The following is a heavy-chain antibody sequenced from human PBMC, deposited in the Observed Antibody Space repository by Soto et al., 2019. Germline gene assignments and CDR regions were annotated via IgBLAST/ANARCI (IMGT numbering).Heavy chain of an antibody. CDR1: GGSISSGGYS. V-gene: IGHV4-30-2*01. J-gene: IGHJ5*02. CDR3: AGVRGPYCGGVCYPPTPNWFDP. CDR2: IYHSGST. Sequence: QLQLQESGSGLVKPSQTLSLTCAVSGGSISSGGYSWSWIRQPPGKGLEWIGYIYHSGSTYYNPSLKSRVTISVDRSKNQFSLKLSSVTAADSAVYYCAGVRGPYCGGVCYPPTPNWFDPWGQGTLVTVSS. D-gene: IGHD2-21*01.